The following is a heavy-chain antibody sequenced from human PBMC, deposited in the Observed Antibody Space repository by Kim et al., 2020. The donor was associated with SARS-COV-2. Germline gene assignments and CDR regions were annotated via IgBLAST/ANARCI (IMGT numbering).Heavy chain of an antibody. CDR3: ATRTPLRYFDPGPTLVRSISPGRYFDL. J-gene: IGHJ2*01. V-gene: IGHV1-24*01. CDR2: FDPEDGET. D-gene: IGHD3-9*01. CDR1: GYTLTELS. Sequence: ASVKVSCKVSGYTLTELSMHWVRQAPGKGLEWMGGFDPEDGETIYAQKFQGRVTMTEDTSTDTAYMELSSLRSEDTAVYYCATRTPLRYFDPGPTLVRSISPGRYFDLWGRGTLVTVSS.